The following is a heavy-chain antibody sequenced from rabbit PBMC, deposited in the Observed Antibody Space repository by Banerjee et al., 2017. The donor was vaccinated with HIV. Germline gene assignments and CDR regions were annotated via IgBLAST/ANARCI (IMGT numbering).Heavy chain of an antibody. CDR3: ARDNYTYGYAGYAYATGYNL. D-gene: IGHD6-1*01. V-gene: IGHV1S40*01. Sequence: QSLEESGGDLVKPEGSLTLTCKASGFDLSSYYYMCWVRQAPGKGLEWIACIYNGDGNTCYASWAKGRFTISKTSSTTVTLQMTSLTAADTATYFCARDNYTYGYAGYAYATGYNLWGPGTLVTVS. CDR1: GFDLSSYYY. CDR2: IYNGDGNT. J-gene: IGHJ4*01.